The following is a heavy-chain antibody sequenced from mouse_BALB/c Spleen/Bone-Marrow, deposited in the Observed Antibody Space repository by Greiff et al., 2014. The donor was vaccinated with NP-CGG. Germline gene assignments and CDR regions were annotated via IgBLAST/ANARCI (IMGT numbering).Heavy chain of an antibody. V-gene: IGHV5-17*02. CDR1: GFTFSSFG. CDR3: ARRYYGSSFSYFDY. CDR2: ISSGSSTI. Sequence: EVKVEESGGGLVQPGGSRKLSCAASGFTFSSFGMHWVRQAPEKGLEWVAYISSGSSTIYYTDTVKGRFTISRDNPKNTLFLQMTSLRSEDTAMYYCARRYYGSSFSYFDYWGQGTTFTVSS. J-gene: IGHJ2*01. D-gene: IGHD1-1*01.